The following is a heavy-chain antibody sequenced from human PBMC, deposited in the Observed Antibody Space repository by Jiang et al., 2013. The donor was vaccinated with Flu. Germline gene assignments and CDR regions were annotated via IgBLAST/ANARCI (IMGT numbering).Heavy chain of an antibody. CDR1: GYSFTNYW. Sequence: SLRISCEGSGYSFTNYWIGWVRQMPGKGLEWMGIIYPGDPDARYSPSFQGRVTISADKSVSTAYLQWGSLRASDTAIYYCARPGYCSGSNCYANYFDYWGQGTLVTVPS. D-gene: IGHD2-2*03. CDR3: ARPGYCSGSNCYANYFDY. J-gene: IGHJ4*02. V-gene: IGHV5-51*01. CDR2: IYPGDPDA.